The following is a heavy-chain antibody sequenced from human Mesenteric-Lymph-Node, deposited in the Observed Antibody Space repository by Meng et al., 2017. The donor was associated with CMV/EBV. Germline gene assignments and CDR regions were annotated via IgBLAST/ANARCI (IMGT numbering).Heavy chain of an antibody. V-gene: IGHV4-34*02. D-gene: IGHD3-9*01. Sequence: QGQLQQWGRGVFRLSETLSVTWAVYGGSFSGYFWNWIRQYPEKGLEWIGEINHSGRTTYNPYFTSRIIISVDTSTNQISLNMSSVTAADTAVYYCARGSSYDILTGYFDYWGQGALVTVSS. CDR3: ARGSSYDILTGYFDY. CDR1: GGSFSGYF. CDR2: INHSGRT. J-gene: IGHJ4*02.